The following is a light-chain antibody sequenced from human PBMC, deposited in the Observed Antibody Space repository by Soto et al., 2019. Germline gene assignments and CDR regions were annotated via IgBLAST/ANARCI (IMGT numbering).Light chain of an antibody. V-gene: IGLV2-14*01. CDR1: SSDVGGYNY. CDR2: DVS. J-gene: IGLJ1*01. CDR3: SSYTSGTTFV. Sequence: QSVLTQPASVSGSPGQSITISCTGTSSDVGGYNYVSWYQQEPGKAPKLMIYDVSNRPSGVSNRFSGSKSGNTASLTISGLHAEDEADYYCSSYTSGTTFVFGTGTKLTVL.